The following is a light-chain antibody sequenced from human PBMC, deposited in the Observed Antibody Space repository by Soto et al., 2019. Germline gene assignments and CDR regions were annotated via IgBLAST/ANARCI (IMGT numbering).Light chain of an antibody. Sequence: ETVLTQSPGTLSLSPGETATLSCRASQSVISDYLAWYQQKPDQAPRLVIYGASGRAAGIPDRFNGSGSGTDFTLTISSLEPEDFAVYYCQQRSNWPPMYTFGQGTKLEIK. V-gene: IGKV3D-20*02. CDR2: GAS. CDR3: QQRSNWPPMYT. J-gene: IGKJ2*01. CDR1: QSVISDY.